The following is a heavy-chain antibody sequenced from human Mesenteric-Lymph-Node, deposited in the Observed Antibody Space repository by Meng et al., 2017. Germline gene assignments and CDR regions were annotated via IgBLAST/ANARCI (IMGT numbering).Heavy chain of an antibody. CDR2: IWYDASNQ. Sequence: GGSLRLSCAASGFTFSNYGMHWVRQAPGKGLEWVAVIWYDASNQYHADSVKGRFTISRDNSKNPLYLQMNSLRAEDTAVYYCARSRGVVTPIQYIDYWGQGTLVTVSS. V-gene: IGHV3-33*01. CDR1: GFTFSNYG. J-gene: IGHJ4*02. CDR3: ARSRGVVTPIQYIDY. D-gene: IGHD2-21*02.